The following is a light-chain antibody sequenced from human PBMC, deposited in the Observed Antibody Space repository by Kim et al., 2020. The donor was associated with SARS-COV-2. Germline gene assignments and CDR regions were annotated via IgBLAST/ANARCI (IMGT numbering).Light chain of an antibody. J-gene: IGKJ5*01. V-gene: IGKV1-33*01. Sequence: ASVGDRVTITCQASQDITDYLNWYQQKQGKAPKLLIHDASNLETGVPSRFSGSGSGTHFTFTISSLQPEDFAAYYCQQYADLPITFGQGTRLEIK. CDR1: QDITDY. CDR3: QQYADLPIT. CDR2: DAS.